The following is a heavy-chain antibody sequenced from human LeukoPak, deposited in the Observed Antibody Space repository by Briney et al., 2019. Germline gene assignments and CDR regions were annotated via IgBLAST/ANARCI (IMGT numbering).Heavy chain of an antibody. CDR1: GGSISSSSYY. V-gene: IGHV4-39*07. J-gene: IGHJ6*03. CDR2: IYYSGST. D-gene: IGHD6-13*01. CDR3: ARDTPYSSSWYYYYYYMDV. Sequence: SETLSLTCTVSGGSISSSSYYWGWIRQPPGKGLEWIGNIYYSGSTYYNPSLKSRVAISVDTSKNQFSLKLSSVTAADTAVYYCARDTPYSSSWYYYYYYMDVWGKGTTVTVSS.